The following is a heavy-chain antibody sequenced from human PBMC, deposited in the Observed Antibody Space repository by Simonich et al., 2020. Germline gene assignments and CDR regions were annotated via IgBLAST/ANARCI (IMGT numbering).Heavy chain of an antibody. Sequence: EVQLVESGGGLVKPGGSLRLSCAASGFTFSSYSMNWVRQAPGKGLGWVSSISSSSSYIYYADSVKGRCTISRDNAKNSLYLQMNSLRAEDTAVYYCARKRFLEWFFDYWGQGTLVTVSS. CDR2: ISSSSSYI. J-gene: IGHJ4*02. CDR3: ARKRFLEWFFDY. D-gene: IGHD3-3*01. V-gene: IGHV3-21*01. CDR1: GFTFSSYS.